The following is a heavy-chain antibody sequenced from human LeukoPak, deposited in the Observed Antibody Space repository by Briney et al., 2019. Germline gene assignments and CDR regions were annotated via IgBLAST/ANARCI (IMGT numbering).Heavy chain of an antibody. V-gene: IGHV3-48*03. Sequence: GGSLRISCAASGFTFSSFEMNWVRQAPGKGLEWLSTISYGGDSIHYADSVQGRFTVSRDNAKISLSLQMKSLRVEDTAVYYCATYDNWVAGDVWGQGTTVSVSS. CDR3: ATYDNWVAGDV. J-gene: IGHJ6*02. D-gene: IGHD1-20*01. CDR1: GFTFSSFE. CDR2: ISYGGDSI.